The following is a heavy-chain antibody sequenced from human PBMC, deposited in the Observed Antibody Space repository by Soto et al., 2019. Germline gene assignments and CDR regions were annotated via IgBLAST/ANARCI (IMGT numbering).Heavy chain of an antibody. Sequence: SVKVSCQASGGTFSSYAISWVRQAPGQGLEWMGGIIPIFGTANYAQKFQGRVTITADESTSTAYMELSSLRSEDTAVYYCARNSILPEMVRGVIHTSHYSYYRMDVWGQGTTVTVSS. J-gene: IGHJ6*02. CDR1: GGTFSSYA. CDR2: IIPIFGTA. D-gene: IGHD3-10*01. CDR3: ARNSILPEMVRGVIHTSHYSYYRMDV. V-gene: IGHV1-69*13.